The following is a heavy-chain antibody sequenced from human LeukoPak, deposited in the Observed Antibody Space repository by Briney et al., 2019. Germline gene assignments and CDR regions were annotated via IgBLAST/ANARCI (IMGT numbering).Heavy chain of an antibody. CDR1: GYTFTVYY. Sequence: ASVKVSCKPSGYTFTVYYIHWVRQAPRQGLEWVGWINPTSGATNYAQKFQGRVTMTRDTSISTAYMELSRLRSDDTAVYYCARADHSSSCNDYWGQGTLVTVSS. V-gene: IGHV1-2*02. J-gene: IGHJ4*02. D-gene: IGHD6-13*01. CDR3: ARADHSSSCNDY. CDR2: INPTSGAT.